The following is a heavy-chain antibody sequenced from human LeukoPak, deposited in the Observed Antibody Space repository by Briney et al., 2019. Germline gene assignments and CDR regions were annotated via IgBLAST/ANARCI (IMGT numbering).Heavy chain of an antibody. V-gene: IGHV4-59*11. CDR2: IYNSGSI. CDR1: GGSINSHY. Sequence: SETLSLTCTVSGGSINSHYCNWIRQSPGKGLEWIGYIYNSGSINYNPSLKSRVTISVDTSKNQFSLTVSSVTGADTAIYYCATKGRGGFYIWGQGTMVTVS. J-gene: IGHJ3*02. D-gene: IGHD2-15*01. CDR3: ATKGRGGFYI.